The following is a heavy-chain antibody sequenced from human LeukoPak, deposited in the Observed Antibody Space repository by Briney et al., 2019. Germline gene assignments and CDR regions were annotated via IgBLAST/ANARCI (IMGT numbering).Heavy chain of an antibody. D-gene: IGHD2-8*01. V-gene: IGHV3-23*01. CDR1: GFTYSNYA. Sequence: GGSLRLSCAASGFTYSNYAMNWVRQAPGKGLEWVSAITGRGGSTYYAESVKGRFTISRDNSKNTLYLQMNSLRAEDTAVYHCAKLYSMSGFPYWGQGTLVTVSS. CDR3: AKLYSMSGFPY. CDR2: ITGRGGST. J-gene: IGHJ4*02.